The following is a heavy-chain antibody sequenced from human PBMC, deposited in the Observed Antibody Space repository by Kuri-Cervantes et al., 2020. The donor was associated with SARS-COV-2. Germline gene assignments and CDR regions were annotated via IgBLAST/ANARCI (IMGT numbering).Heavy chain of an antibody. J-gene: IGHJ4*02. CDR1: GCSFSSYG. D-gene: IGHD1-26*01. Sequence: GESLKISCAASGCSFSSYGMSWVRQAPGKGLEWVAVITYDGHNEYYAATAKGRFTISRDNSRKTLYLQMDSLRPDDTGVYYCARGSASAWDPPENWGQGTLVTVSS. CDR3: ARGSASAWDPPEN. V-gene: IGHV3-30*03. CDR2: ITYDGHNE.